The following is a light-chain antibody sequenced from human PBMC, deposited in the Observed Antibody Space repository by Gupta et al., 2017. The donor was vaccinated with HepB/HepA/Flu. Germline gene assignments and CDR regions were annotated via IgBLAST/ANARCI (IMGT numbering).Light chain of an antibody. Sequence: DIQMTPSPYSLSASVGDRVTITCQASQYISNYLNWYQQKPGKAPKLLIYDASNVETGVPSRFSGSGSGTDFTFTISSLQPEDIATYYCQQYDNLPLTFGGGTKVEIK. CDR3: QQYDNLPLT. CDR1: QYISNY. V-gene: IGKV1-33*01. CDR2: DAS. J-gene: IGKJ4*01.